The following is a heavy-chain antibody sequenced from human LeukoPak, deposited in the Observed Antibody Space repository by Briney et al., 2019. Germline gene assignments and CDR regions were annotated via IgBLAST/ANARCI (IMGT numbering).Heavy chain of an antibody. V-gene: IGHV3-30*18. Sequence: GGSLRLSWAASGFTFSNYGMHWVRQAPGRGLVGVAGISYHGTNKYYLDSVKGRFTISRDNSKNPLFLKMSTLSAEDTALYYCAKEIGWLPGSDAFDIWGPGTMVTVSS. CDR1: GFTFSNYG. D-gene: IGHD5-24*01. CDR2: ISYHGTNK. J-gene: IGHJ3*02. CDR3: AKEIGWLPGSDAFDI.